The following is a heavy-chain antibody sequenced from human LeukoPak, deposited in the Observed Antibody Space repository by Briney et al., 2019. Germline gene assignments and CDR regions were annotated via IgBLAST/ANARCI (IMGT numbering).Heavy chain of an antibody. CDR1: GYTFTSYA. J-gene: IGHJ4*02. Sequence: ASVKVSCKASGYTFTSYAMHWVRQAPGQRLEWMGWINAGNGNTKYSQEFQGRVTITRDTSASTAYMELGSLRSEDMAVYYCARAGMATSVYYFDYWGQGTLVTVSS. D-gene: IGHD5-24*01. CDR3: ARAGMATSVYYFDY. CDR2: INAGNGNT. V-gene: IGHV1-3*03.